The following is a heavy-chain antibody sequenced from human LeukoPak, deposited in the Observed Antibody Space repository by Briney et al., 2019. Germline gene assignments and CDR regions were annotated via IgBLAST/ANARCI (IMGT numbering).Heavy chain of an antibody. J-gene: IGHJ6*03. D-gene: IGHD6-19*01. CDR1: GFTFSSYA. Sequence: GGSLRLSCAASGFTFSSYAMSWVRQAPGKGLEWVSAISGSGGSTYYADSVKGRFTISRDNSKNTLYLQMNSLRLEDTAVYYCAKGLGSSGWYYYYYMDVWGKGTTVTVSS. CDR3: AKGLGSSGWYYYYYMDV. CDR2: ISGSGGST. V-gene: IGHV3-23*01.